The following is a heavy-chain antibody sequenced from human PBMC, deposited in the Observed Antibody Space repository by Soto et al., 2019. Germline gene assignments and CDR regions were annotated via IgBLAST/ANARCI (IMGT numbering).Heavy chain of an antibody. CDR2: KSYDGSIE. V-gene: IGHV3-30*18. J-gene: IGHJ4*02. D-gene: IGHD6-13*01. Sequence: QVQLVESGGGVVQPGRSLRLSCAASGFTFSRYGMHWVRQAPGKGLEWVAIKSYDGSIEYYADSVKGRFTVSRDNSKNTLYLQMNSLRADDTAIYYCAKESSSWPYYFDYWGQGTLVTVSS. CDR3: AKESSSWPYYFDY. CDR1: GFTFSRYG.